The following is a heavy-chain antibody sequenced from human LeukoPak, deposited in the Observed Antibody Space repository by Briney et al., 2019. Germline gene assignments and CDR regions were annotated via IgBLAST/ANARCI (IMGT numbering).Heavy chain of an antibody. V-gene: IGHV4-59*01. J-gene: IGHJ4*02. Sequence: PSEALSLTCIVSGDLFSNYKGTWIRQSPGKGLDGVGHIFSSGSTNYNPSFKDRVNISIDTSRSQFSLKLTSVTAGDTAVYYCARFWSGFHYWGQGTLVTVS. CDR2: IFSSGST. CDR1: GDLFSNYK. D-gene: IGHD3-3*01. CDR3: ARFWSGFHY.